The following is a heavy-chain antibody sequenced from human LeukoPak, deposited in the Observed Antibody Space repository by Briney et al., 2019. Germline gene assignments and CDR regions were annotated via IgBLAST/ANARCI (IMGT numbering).Heavy chain of an antibody. CDR2: INQDGSEE. CDR1: GFTFSNYW. Sequence: GGSLRLSCAASGFTFSNYWMSWVRQAPGKGLEWVAHINQDGSEEHYMDSVKARYIISRDNAKNSLSLQMDSLRAEDTAVYYCVRDGGVSGYDLLDYWGQGTLVTVSS. CDR3: VRDGGVSGYDLLDY. V-gene: IGHV3-7*01. D-gene: IGHD5-12*01. J-gene: IGHJ4*02.